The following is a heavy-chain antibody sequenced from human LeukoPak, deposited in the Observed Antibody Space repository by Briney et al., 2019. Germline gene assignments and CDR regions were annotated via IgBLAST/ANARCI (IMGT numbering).Heavy chain of an antibody. CDR1: GYPFTDYY. J-gene: IGHJ4*02. D-gene: IGHD5-24*01. Sequence: ASVKVSCKASGYPFTDYYIHWVRQAPGQGLEWMGWINPNSGGTNYAQKFQGRVTMTKDTSITTAYMELSRLTSDDTAVYYCARRATAGGYNIDYRGQGTLVTVSS. CDR3: ARRATAGGYNIDY. CDR2: INPNSGGT. V-gene: IGHV1-2*02.